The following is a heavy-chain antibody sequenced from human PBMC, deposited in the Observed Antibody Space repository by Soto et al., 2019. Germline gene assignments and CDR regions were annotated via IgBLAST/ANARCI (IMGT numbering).Heavy chain of an antibody. CDR3: ARESEDLTSNFDY. Sequence: NLGGPLRLSCAASGFTFTRYSMNWVRQAPGKGLEWVSSISSTTNYIYYADSMKGRFTVSRDNAKNSVYLDMNSLSAEDTAVYYCARESEDLTSNFDYWGQGTLVTVPQ. V-gene: IGHV3-21*01. J-gene: IGHJ4*02. CDR2: ISSTTNYI. CDR1: GFTFTRYS.